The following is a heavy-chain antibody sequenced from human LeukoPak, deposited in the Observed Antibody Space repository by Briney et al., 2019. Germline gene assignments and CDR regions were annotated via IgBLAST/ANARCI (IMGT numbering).Heavy chain of an antibody. CDR3: AKENDFWSGPEG. CDR1: GFIFSNYG. D-gene: IGHD3-3*01. J-gene: IGHJ4*02. V-gene: IGHV3-30*02. Sequence: GGSLRLSCVTSGFIFSNYGMHWVRQAPGRGLEWLTFIQFDGSNKLYADSVKGRFTVSRDTSKNTVYLQMTSLRVEDTAVYYCAKENDFWSGPEGWGQGTLVTVSS. CDR2: IQFDGSNK.